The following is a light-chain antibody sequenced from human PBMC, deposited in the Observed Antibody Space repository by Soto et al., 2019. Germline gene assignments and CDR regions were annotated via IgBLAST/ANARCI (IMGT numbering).Light chain of an antibody. J-gene: IGKJ1*01. V-gene: IGKV3-20*01. Sequence: EIVLTQSPGTLSLSPGERATLSCRASQSVSSSYLAWYQQKPGQAPRLLIYGASSRATGIPDRFSGSGSGTDFTHTISRLEPEDFAFYYCQQYGSSPQTFGQGTKVEIK. CDR1: QSVSSSY. CDR3: QQYGSSPQT. CDR2: GAS.